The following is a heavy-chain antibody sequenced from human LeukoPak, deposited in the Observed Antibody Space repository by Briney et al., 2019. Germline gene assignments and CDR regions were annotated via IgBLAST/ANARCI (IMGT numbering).Heavy chain of an antibody. Sequence: GGSLRLSCAASGFTFSSYAMSWVRQAPGKGQEWVSAISGSGGTTYYADSVKGRFTISRDNSKNTLYLQMNSLRAEDTAVYYCANIRAAAGSDSWGQGTLVTVSS. V-gene: IGHV3-23*01. D-gene: IGHD6-13*01. CDR2: ISGSGGTT. J-gene: IGHJ5*01. CDR1: GFTFSSYA. CDR3: ANIRAAAGSDS.